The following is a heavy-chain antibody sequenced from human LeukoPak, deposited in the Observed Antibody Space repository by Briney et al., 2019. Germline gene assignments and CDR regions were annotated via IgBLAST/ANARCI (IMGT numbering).Heavy chain of an antibody. J-gene: IGHJ4*02. CDR1: GYSFTSYW. CDR2: IYPGDSDT. V-gene: IGHV5-51*01. Sequence: GESLKISCKGSGYSFTSYWIGWVRQMPGKGLEWMGIIYPGDSDTRYSPSFQGQVTISADKSISTAYLQWSSLKASDTAMYYCATQMARDMATPYYFDYWGQGTLVTVSS. CDR3: ATQMARDMATPYYFDY. D-gene: IGHD5-24*01.